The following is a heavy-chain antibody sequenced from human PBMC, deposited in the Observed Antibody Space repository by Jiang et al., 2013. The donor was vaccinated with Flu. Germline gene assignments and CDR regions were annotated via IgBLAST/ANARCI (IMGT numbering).Heavy chain of an antibody. CDR3: ARGYSYNLDGNYGGFDY. CDR1: GASTAHYY. J-gene: IGHJ4*02. CDR2: IYEGGVT. D-gene: IGHD2-21*01. V-gene: IGHV4-59*12. Sequence: GSGLVKPSETLSLTCSISGASTAHYYWNWIRQSPGKGLEWIGFIYEGGVTKYNPSLKSRVTMSVDSSRDKLSLRLTSVTRADTAVYFCARGYSYNLDGNYGGFDYWGQGIRVSVS.